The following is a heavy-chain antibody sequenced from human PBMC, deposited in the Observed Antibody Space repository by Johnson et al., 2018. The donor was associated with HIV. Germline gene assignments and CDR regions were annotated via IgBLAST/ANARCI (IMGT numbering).Heavy chain of an antibody. CDR2: ISYDGINK. J-gene: IGHJ3*02. D-gene: IGHD6-13*01. V-gene: IGHV3-30-3*01. CDR1: GFTFSSYA. CDR3: ARGEWSSSKGGSFDM. Sequence: QMQLVESGGGVVQPGRSLRLSCAASGFTFSSYAMHWVRQAPGKGLEWVAVISYDGINKYYADSVKGRFTISRDNSKHTLYLQMNSLRAEDTAVYYCARGEWSSSKGGSFDMWGQGTLVTVSS.